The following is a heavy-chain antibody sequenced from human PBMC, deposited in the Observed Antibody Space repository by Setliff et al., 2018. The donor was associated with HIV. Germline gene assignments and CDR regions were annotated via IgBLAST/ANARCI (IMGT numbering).Heavy chain of an antibody. CDR2: IYSSGST. CDR3: ARGNNGYYYDSSGYYH. V-gene: IGHV4-59*08. CDR1: GGSISRDY. Sequence: SETLSLTCTVSGGSISRDYWSWIRQSPGKGLEWIGYIYSSGSTNYNPSFKSRVTISLDTSKNQFSLNLRSVTAADTAVYYCARGNNGYYYDSSGYYHWGQGTLVTVSS. J-gene: IGHJ5*02. D-gene: IGHD3-22*01.